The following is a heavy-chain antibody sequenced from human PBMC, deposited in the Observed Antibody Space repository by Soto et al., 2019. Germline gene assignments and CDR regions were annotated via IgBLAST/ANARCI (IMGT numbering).Heavy chain of an antibody. CDR3: ARDITRRRGCTNGVCSYFDY. CDR2: IKQDGSEK. V-gene: IGHV3-7*01. Sequence: GGSLRLSCAASGFTFSSYWMSWVRQAPGKGLEWVANIKQDGSEKYYVDSVKGRFTISRDNAKNSLYLQMNSLRAEDTAVYYCARDITRRRGCTNGVCSYFDYWGQGTLVTVSS. J-gene: IGHJ4*02. CDR1: GFTFSSYW. D-gene: IGHD2-8*01.